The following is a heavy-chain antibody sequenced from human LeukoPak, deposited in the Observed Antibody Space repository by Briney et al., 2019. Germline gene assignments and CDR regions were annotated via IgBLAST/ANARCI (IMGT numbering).Heavy chain of an antibody. D-gene: IGHD1-7*01. CDR3: ARANNWNYPYYFDC. Sequence: PGGSLRLSCAASGFTFRNYYMAWIRQAPGKGLEWISYISSSAITTYYTDAVRGRFIISRDNDKESMYLHMNSLRAEDTALYYCARANNWNYPYYFDCWGQGTLVIVSS. J-gene: IGHJ4*02. V-gene: IGHV3-11*01. CDR1: GFTFRNYY. CDR2: ISSSAITT.